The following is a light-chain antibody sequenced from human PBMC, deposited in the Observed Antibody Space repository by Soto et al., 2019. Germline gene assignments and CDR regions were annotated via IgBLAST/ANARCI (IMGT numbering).Light chain of an antibody. Sequence: QSVLTQPPSVSGAPGQRVTISCTGNNSNLGAGYDVHWYQQLPGAAPKLVIFGNRNRPSGVPERFSGSKSGTSASLAITGVQAGDGADYYCQAYDYSLTAFVFGGGTKVTVL. CDR1: NSNLGAGYD. CDR3: QAYDYSLTAFV. CDR2: GNR. J-gene: IGLJ3*02. V-gene: IGLV1-40*01.